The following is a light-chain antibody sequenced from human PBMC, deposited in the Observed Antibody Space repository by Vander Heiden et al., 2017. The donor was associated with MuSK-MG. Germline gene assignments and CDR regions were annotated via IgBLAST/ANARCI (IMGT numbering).Light chain of an antibody. CDR1: SSDVGGYNY. J-gene: IGLJ2*01. Sequence: SPLPQPASGSGSPGQSITIPCTGTSSDVGGYNYVSWYQPHPGKPPKLLIYDVSNRPSGVSNRFSDSKSGNTASLTISGLQAEDEADYYCSSYTSSSTVVFGGGTKLTVL. CDR3: SSYTSSSTVV. CDR2: DVS. V-gene: IGLV2-14*01.